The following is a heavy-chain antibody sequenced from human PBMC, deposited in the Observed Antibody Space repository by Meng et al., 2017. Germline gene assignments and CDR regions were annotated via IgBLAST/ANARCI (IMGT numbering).Heavy chain of an antibody. Sequence: QIQLQQAGPGMVKPSQTLSLLCAISGDSVSSTSAGWNWIRQSPSRGLEWSGRAYSRSKWYHDYAESVKSGISIDPDTSKNQFSLQLRSVTPEDSGVYYCARGSYSFDSWGQRTLVTVSS. CDR2: AYSRSKWYH. J-gene: IGHJ4*02. V-gene: IGHV6-1*01. CDR1: GDSVSSTSAG. D-gene: IGHD1-26*01. CDR3: ARGSYSFDS.